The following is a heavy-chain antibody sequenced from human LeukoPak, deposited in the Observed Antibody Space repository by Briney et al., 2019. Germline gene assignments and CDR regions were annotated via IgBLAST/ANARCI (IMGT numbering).Heavy chain of an antibody. D-gene: IGHD6-19*01. Sequence: SETLSLTCAVYGGSFSDYYWSWIRQLPGKGLEWIGEINHSGNTNYNPSLKSRVTISVDTSKSQFPLMLSSVTAADTAVYYCARTIAVTITPVWFDPWGQGTLVPVSS. CDR2: INHSGNT. CDR3: ARTIAVTITPVWFDP. V-gene: IGHV4-34*01. J-gene: IGHJ5*02. CDR1: GGSFSDYY.